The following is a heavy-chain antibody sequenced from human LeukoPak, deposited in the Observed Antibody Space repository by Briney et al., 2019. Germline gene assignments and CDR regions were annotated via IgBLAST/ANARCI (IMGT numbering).Heavy chain of an antibody. V-gene: IGHV3-48*04. CDR3: VRDRRYCSGGDRYPGSFDY. Sequence: GGSLRLSCEASGFTFSDYSMNWVRQAPGKGLEWLSYITSGSTSIYYADSVKGRFTISRDNAKKSLYLQMSSLRAGDTAVYYCVRDRRYCSGGDRYPGSFDYWGLGTLVTVSS. J-gene: IGHJ4*02. CDR1: GFTFSDYS. CDR2: ITSGSTSI. D-gene: IGHD2-21*02.